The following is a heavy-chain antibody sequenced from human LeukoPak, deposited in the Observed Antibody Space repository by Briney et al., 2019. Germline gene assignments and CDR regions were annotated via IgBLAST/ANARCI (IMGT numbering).Heavy chain of an antibody. CDR3: AKTGAVLIVYYFDS. Sequence: GGSLRLSCAVSGFTFSDYGMTWVRQAPGKGLEWVSAISGSSGSTYYADSAKGRFTISRDNSKNTLYLQMNSLRAEDTAVYYCAKTGAVLIVYYFDSWGQGTLVTVSS. V-gene: IGHV3-23*01. J-gene: IGHJ4*02. CDR1: GFTFSDYG. D-gene: IGHD3-22*01. CDR2: ISGSSGST.